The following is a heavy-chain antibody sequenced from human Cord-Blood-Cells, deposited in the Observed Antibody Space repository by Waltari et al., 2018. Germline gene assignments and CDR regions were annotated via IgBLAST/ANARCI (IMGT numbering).Heavy chain of an antibody. CDR2: IIPIFGTA. J-gene: IGHJ4*02. CDR1: GGTFSSYA. D-gene: IGHD6-6*01. CDR3: ASRDEYSSSSFDY. Sequence: QVQLVQSGAEVKKPGSSVKVYCKDSGGTFSSYAVSWVLQAPGQGLEWMGGIIPIFGTANYAQKFQGRVTITADKSTSTAYMELSSLRSEDTAVYYCASRDEYSSSSFDYWGQGTLVTVSS. V-gene: IGHV1-69*06.